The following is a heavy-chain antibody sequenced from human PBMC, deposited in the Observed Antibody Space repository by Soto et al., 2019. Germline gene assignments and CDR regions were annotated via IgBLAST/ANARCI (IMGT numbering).Heavy chain of an antibody. CDR1: GFTYSYYW. D-gene: IGHD3-10*01. CDR3: ARDSGYGSESSVNYYCDY. CDR2: IKFDETNK. Sequence: EVQLVESGGRLVQHGGSLRLSYVASGFTYSYYWMSWVRQAQWKGLEWVSRIKFDETNKQNADSAKGLLTISREKSKNTLYLQIRSLRDGDTDVYYCARDSGYGSESSVNYYCDYWGQGRLVIVSS. V-gene: IGHV3-7*01. J-gene: IGHJ4*02.